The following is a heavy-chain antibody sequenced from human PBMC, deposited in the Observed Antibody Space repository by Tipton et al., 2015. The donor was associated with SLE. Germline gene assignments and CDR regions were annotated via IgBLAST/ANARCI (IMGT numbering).Heavy chain of an antibody. J-gene: IGHJ4*02. D-gene: IGHD1-1*01. CDR2: ISYSGRTI. CDR1: GFTFSNFE. V-gene: IGHV3-48*03. CDR3: ARDLPKEVERRYFDY. Sequence: SLRLSCAASGFTFSNFEMNWVRQVPGKGLEWISYISYSGRTIHYADSVKGRFTISRDNAKNSLYLQMNSLRAEDTAVYYCARDLPKEVERRYFDYWGQGTLVTVSS.